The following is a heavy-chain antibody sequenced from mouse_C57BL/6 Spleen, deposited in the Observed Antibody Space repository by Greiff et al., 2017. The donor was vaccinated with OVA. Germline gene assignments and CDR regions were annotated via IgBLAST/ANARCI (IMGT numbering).Heavy chain of an antibody. V-gene: IGHV3-8*01. CDR2: ISYSGST. J-gene: IGHJ1*03. CDR1: GYSITSDY. Sequence: EVKLMESGPGLAKPSQTLSLTCSVTGYSITSDYWNWIRKFPGNKLEYMGYISYSGSTYYNPSLKSRISITRDTSKNHYYQQVNSGTTEDTATYYGARWAYYGSSYWYFDVWGTGTTVTVSS. D-gene: IGHD1-1*01. CDR3: ARWAYYGSSYWYFDV.